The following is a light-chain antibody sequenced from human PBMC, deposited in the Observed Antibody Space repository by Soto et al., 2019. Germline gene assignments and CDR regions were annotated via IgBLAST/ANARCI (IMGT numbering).Light chain of an antibody. CDR1: QSVSNSY. Sequence: EVALTQSPGTLSLSPGERATVSCRATQSVSNSYLAWYQQKPGQAPRLLIHGASRRASGIPDRFSGSGSGKEFTLTIRRLEPEDFAGYYCQPYGRGLAFGGGTKVEIK. J-gene: IGKJ4*01. CDR3: QPYGRGLA. CDR2: GAS. V-gene: IGKV3-20*01.